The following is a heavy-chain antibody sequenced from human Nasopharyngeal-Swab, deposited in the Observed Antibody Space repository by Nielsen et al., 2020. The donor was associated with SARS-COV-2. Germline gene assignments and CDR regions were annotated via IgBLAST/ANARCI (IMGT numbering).Heavy chain of an antibody. CDR1: GFTFSSHA. D-gene: IGHD3-3*01. CDR3: VKCDCGFWSGSGIYFQP. CDR2: ISSNGGST. V-gene: IGHV3-64D*06. J-gene: IGHJ1*01. Sequence: GASLKISCSASGFTFSSHAMHWVRQAPGKGLEYVSAISSNGGSTYYADSVKGRFTISRDNSKNTLYLQMSSLRAEDTAVYYCVKCDCGFWSGSGIYFQPWGQGTLVTVSS.